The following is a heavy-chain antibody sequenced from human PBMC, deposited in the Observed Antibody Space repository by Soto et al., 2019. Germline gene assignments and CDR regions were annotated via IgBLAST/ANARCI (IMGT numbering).Heavy chain of an antibody. Sequence: GGSLRLSCAASGFTFSDYYMSWIRQAPGKGLEWVSYISSSGSTIYYADSVKGRFTISRDNAKNSLYLQMNSLRAEDTAVYYCARDSDGQYYYYYGMDVWGQGTTVTVSS. CDR3: ARDSDGQYYYYYGMDV. CDR2: ISSSGSTI. V-gene: IGHV3-11*01. CDR1: GFTFSDYY. J-gene: IGHJ6*02.